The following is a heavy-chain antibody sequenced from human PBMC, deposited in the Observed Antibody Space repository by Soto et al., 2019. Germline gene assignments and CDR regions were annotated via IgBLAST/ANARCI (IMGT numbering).Heavy chain of an antibody. D-gene: IGHD2-15*01. Sequence: GSLRLACAASGVTFSIYEINGVRQTPGKGLEWVSYISSSGSTIYYADSVKGRFTISRDNAKNSLYLQMNSLRAEDTAVYYCARASRHCSGGSCYFPLGIWGQGTMVTVSS. J-gene: IGHJ3*02. CDR3: ARASRHCSGGSCYFPLGI. CDR1: GVTFSIYE. CDR2: ISSSGSTI. V-gene: IGHV3-48*03.